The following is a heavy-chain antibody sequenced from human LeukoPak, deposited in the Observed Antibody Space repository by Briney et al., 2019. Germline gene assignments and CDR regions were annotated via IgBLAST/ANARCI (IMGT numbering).Heavy chain of an antibody. CDR1: GYRFISNY. CDR3: AREGSYCVGGDCYSFDF. Sequence: ASVKVSCKASGYRFISNYIQWVRQAPGLGPEWMGWMHPGNGNTRYAEKFQGRVTMTRDASINTAYMDLSSLRSDDTAVYYCAREGSYCVGGDCYSFDFWGQGTLVTVSS. D-gene: IGHD2-21*02. V-gene: IGHV1-2*02. CDR2: MHPGNGNT. J-gene: IGHJ4*02.